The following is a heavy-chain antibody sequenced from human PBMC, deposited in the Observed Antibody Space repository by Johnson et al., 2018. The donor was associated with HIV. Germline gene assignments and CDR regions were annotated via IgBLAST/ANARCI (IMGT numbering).Heavy chain of an antibody. J-gene: IGHJ3*02. V-gene: IGHV3-30*14. CDR2: IWYDGSNK. CDR3: AREGRGSSSGAFDI. CDR1: GFTFSSYA. D-gene: IGHD6-6*01. Sequence: QVQLVESGGGVVQPGPSLRLSCPASGFTFSSYAMHWVRQAPGKGLEWVAVIWYDGSNKYYANSVKGRFTVSRDNSKNTLYLQMGSLRAEDMAVYYCAREGRGSSSGAFDIWGQGTMVTVSS.